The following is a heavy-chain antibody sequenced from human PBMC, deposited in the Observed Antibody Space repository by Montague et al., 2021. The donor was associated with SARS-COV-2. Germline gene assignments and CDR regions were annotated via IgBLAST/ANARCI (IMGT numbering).Heavy chain of an antibody. J-gene: IGHJ3*02. V-gene: IGHV3-48*03. CDR1: GFTFSNYD. CDR3: TRDYRSIVGDGLDI. D-gene: IGHD3-16*02. Sequence: SLRLSCAASGFTFSNYDMNWVRQAPEKGPEWISYISTSAYTTSYAGSVKGRFTISRDNGKNSLYLQMNSLRVEDTAVYYCTRDYRSIVGDGLDIWGQGTKVTVSS. CDR2: ISTSAYTT.